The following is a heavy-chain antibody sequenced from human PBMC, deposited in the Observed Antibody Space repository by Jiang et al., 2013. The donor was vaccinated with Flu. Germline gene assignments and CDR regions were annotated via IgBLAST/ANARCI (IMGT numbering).Heavy chain of an antibody. CDR3: ARSLQQHLASYYYGMDV. Sequence: QTLSLTCAISGDSVSSNSAAWNWIRQSPSRGLEWLGRTYYRSKWYNDYAVSVKSRITINPDTSKNQFSLQLNSVTPEDTAVYYCARSLQQHLASYYYGMDVWGQGTTVTVSS. V-gene: IGHV6-1*01. J-gene: IGHJ6*02. CDR1: GDSVSSNSAA. CDR2: TYYRSKWYN. D-gene: IGHD6-13*01.